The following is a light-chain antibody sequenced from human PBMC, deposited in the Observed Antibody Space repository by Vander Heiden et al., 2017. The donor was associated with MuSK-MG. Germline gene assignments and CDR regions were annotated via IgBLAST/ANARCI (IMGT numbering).Light chain of an antibody. J-gene: IGKJ1*01. CDR3: QHDCSSRT. V-gene: IGKV3-20*01. CDR1: QSVSSSY. CDR2: GAS. Sequence: EIVLTQSPGTLALSPGERATLSCRASQSVSSSYLAWYQQNPGQAPRLLIYGASSRANGIPDRFSGSGSGTDFTLTISRLEPEDFAVFYWQHDCSSRTFGQGTKVEIK.